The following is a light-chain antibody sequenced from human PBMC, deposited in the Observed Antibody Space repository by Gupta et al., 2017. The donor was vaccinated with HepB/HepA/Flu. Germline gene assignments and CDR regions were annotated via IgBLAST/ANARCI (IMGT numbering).Light chain of an antibody. Sequence: IVLTQSPGTLSLSPGARATLSCRASQSVSSSYLAWYQQKPGQAPRLLIYGTSSRASGIPDRFSGSGSGTVFILTISRLEPEEFAVYYCQQFGGSPPYTFGQGTKLEIK. J-gene: IGKJ2*01. CDR1: QSVSSSY. V-gene: IGKV3-20*01. CDR2: GTS. CDR3: QQFGGSPPYT.